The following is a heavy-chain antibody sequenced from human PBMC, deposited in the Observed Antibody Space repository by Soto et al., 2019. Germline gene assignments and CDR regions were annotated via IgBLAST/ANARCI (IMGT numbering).Heavy chain of an antibody. Sequence: GGSLRLSCAASGFTVSSNYMSWVRQAPGKGLEWVSVIYSGGSTYYADSVKGRFTISRDNSKNTLYLQMNSMRAEDTAVYYCARENSRGGNNYFDYWGQGTLVTVSS. J-gene: IGHJ4*02. CDR1: GFTVSSNY. D-gene: IGHD4-4*01. CDR2: IYSGGST. CDR3: ARENSRGGNNYFDY. V-gene: IGHV3-53*01.